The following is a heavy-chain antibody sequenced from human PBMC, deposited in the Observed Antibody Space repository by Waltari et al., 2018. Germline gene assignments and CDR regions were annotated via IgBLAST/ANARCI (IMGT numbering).Heavy chain of an antibody. V-gene: IGHV3-23*03. D-gene: IGHD6-13*01. Sequence: EVQLLESGGGLVQPGGSLRLSCAASGFTFSSYAMSWVRQAPGKGLEWVSVIYSGGSTYYADSVKGRFTISRDNSKNTLYLQMNSLRAEDTAVYYCAKFSSWYFDYWGQGTLVTVSS. CDR1: GFTFSSYA. CDR3: AKFSSWYFDY. CDR2: IYSGGST. J-gene: IGHJ4*02.